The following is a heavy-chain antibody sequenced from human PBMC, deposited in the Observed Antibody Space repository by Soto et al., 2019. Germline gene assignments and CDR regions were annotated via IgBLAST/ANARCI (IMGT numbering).Heavy chain of an antibody. Sequence: QVQLVESGGGVVQPGRSLRLSCAASGFTFSSYGMHWVRQAPGKGLEWVAVIWYDGSNKYYADSVKGRFTISRDNSKNTLYLQMNSLRAEDTAVYYCARPTIFGVVNPDRDYGMDVWGQGTTVTVSS. D-gene: IGHD3-3*01. CDR1: GFTFSSYG. CDR2: IWYDGSNK. V-gene: IGHV3-33*01. CDR3: ARPTIFGVVNPDRDYGMDV. J-gene: IGHJ6*02.